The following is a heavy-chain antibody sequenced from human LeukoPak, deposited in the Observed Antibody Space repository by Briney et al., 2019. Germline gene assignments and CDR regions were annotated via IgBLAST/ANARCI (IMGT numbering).Heavy chain of an antibody. V-gene: IGHV7-4-1*02. CDR3: ATYPGPTIQGSFDY. D-gene: IGHD5-18*01. CDR1: GYTFTKYA. J-gene: IGHJ4*02. CDR2: INTNTGNP. Sequence: GASVRVSCKASGYTFTKYAINWVRQAPGQGLEWMGWINTNTGNPTYAQGFTGRFVFSLDTSVNTAYLQISSLKAEDTALYYCATYPGPTIQGSFDYWGQGTLVTVSS.